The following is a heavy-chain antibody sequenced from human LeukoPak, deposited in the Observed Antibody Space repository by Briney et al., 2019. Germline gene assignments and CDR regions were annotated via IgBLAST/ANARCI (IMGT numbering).Heavy chain of an antibody. V-gene: IGHV3-7*01. J-gene: IGHJ4*02. CDR1: GFTFSSYW. D-gene: IGHD5-18*01. CDR2: IKQDGSEK. CDR3: AREMITWLVNYLDY. Sequence: GGSLRLSCAASGFTFSSYWMSWVRQAPGKGLEWVANIKQDGSEKYYVDSVKGRFTISRDNAKNSLYLQMNSLRAEDTAVYYCAREMITWLVNYLDYWGQGTLVTVSS.